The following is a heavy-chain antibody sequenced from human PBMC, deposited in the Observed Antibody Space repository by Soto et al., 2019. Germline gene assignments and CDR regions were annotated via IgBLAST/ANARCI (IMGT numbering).Heavy chain of an antibody. Sequence: PSETLSLTCTVSGGSISSYYWSWIRQPPGKGLEWIGYIYYSGSTNYNPSLKSRVTISVDTSKNQFSLKLSSVTAADTAVYYCASMTTVTTWRIDYWGQGTLVTVSS. J-gene: IGHJ4*02. CDR1: GGSISSYY. V-gene: IGHV4-59*08. CDR2: IYYSGST. CDR3: ASMTTVTTWRIDY. D-gene: IGHD4-17*01.